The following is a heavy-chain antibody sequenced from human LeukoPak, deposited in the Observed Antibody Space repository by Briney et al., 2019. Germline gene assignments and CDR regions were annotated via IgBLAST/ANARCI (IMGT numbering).Heavy chain of an antibody. Sequence: SETLSLTCAVYGGSFSGYYWSWIRQPPGKGLEWIGEINHSGSTNYNPSLKSRVTISVDTSKNQFSLKLSSVTAADTAVYYCARVEKWEQPYFDYWGQGTLVTVSS. D-gene: IGHD1-26*01. CDR3: ARVEKWEQPYFDY. CDR1: GGSFSGYY. CDR2: INHSGST. V-gene: IGHV4-34*01. J-gene: IGHJ4*02.